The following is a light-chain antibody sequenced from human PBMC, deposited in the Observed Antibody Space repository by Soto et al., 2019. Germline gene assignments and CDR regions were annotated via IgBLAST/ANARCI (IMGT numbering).Light chain of an antibody. CDR3: QTYDSSRPNYV. V-gene: IGLV1-40*01. CDR1: TSNTGAPDD. Sequence: VSISCTGSTSNTGAPDDGHCYRHLPGAGPKLLNYGANTRPAGVLDRFSGSKSGTSASRAITSRQAEDEAGYYGQTYDSSRPNYVFGTGTKVTFL. J-gene: IGLJ1*01. CDR2: GAN.